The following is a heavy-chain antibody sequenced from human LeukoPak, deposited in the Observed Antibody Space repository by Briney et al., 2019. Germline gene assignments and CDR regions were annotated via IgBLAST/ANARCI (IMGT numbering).Heavy chain of an antibody. J-gene: IGHJ4*02. Sequence: SETLSLTCAVYGGSFSGYYWSWIRQPPGKGLEWIGEINHSGSTNYNPSLKSRVTISVDTSKNQFSLKLSSVTAADTAVYYCARGLGDTALLFDGTTYIDYWGQGTLVTVSS. CDR3: ARGLGDTALLFDGTTYIDY. V-gene: IGHV4-34*01. CDR2: INHSGST. D-gene: IGHD5-18*01. CDR1: GGSFSGYY.